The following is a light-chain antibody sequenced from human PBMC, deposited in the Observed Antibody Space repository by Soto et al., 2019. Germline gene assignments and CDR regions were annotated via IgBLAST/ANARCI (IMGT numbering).Light chain of an antibody. CDR3: HHFTAPPYT. CDR1: QSVSSYC. Sequence: EIVLTQSPGTLSLSPGERDTLSCRASQSVSSYCLAWYQQRPGQAPRLLIYGASVRATGIPDRFSGSGSGTDFTLTISGLEPEDFAVYFCHHFTAPPYTFGQGTQVELK. J-gene: IGKJ2*01. CDR2: GAS. V-gene: IGKV3-20*01.